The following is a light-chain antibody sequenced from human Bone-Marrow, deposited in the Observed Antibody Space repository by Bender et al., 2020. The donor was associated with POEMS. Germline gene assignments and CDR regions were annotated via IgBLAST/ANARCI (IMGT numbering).Light chain of an antibody. J-gene: IGLJ1*01. V-gene: IGLV2-23*02. CDR2: EVT. CDR3: CSYAGSCTFYV. CDR1: SSDVGNYNL. Sequence: QSALTQPASVSGSPGQSITISCTGSSSDVGNYNLVSWYQQHPGKAPKLRIYEVTKRPSGVSNRFSGSKSGNTASLTISGLQAEDEADYYCCSYAGSCTFYVFGTGTKVTVL.